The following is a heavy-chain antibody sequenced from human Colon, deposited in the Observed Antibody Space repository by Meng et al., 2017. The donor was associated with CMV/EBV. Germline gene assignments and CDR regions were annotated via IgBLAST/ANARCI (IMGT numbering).Heavy chain of an antibody. CDR2: ISGNGGST. CDR3: SKRGWNGYFDY. V-gene: IGHV3-23*01. CDR1: GFTFMNSA. D-gene: IGHD1-1*01. Sequence: SCAASGFTFMNSAMSWVRQAPGKGLEWVSAISGNGGSTYSMDSVKGRFSISRENSKSTLYLQMNSLRAEDTAVYFCSKRGWNGYFDYWGRGILVTVSS. J-gene: IGHJ4*02.